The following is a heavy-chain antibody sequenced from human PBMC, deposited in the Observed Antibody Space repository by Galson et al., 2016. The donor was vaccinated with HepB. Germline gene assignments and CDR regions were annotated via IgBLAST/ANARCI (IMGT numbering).Heavy chain of an antibody. J-gene: IGHJ6*02. CDR3: VREDYGDDPVYYYYYGMDV. CDR2: INSDGSST. D-gene: IGHD4-17*01. CDR1: GFPFSRYW. V-gene: IGHV3-74*01. Sequence: SLRLSCAASGFPFSRYWMHWVRQAPGKGLVWVSRINSDGSSTAYADSVRGRFTISRDNAKNTVCLQMNSLRAEDTALYYCVREDYGDDPVYYYYYGMDVWGQGTTVSVSS.